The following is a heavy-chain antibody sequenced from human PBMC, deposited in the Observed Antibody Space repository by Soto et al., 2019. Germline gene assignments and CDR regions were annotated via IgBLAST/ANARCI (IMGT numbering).Heavy chain of an antibody. V-gene: IGHV1-8*01. Sequence: ASVKVSCKASGYTFTSYDIHWVRQATGQGLEWMGWMNPNSGNTGYAQKFQGRVTMTRNTSISTAYMELSSLRSEDTAVYYCARGAGRFLEWLLYDNWFDPWGQGTLVTVS. CDR3: ARGAGRFLEWLLYDNWFDP. J-gene: IGHJ5*02. CDR2: MNPNSGNT. D-gene: IGHD3-3*01. CDR1: GYTFTSYD.